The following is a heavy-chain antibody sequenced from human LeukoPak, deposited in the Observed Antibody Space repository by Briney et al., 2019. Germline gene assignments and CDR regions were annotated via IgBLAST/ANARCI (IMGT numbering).Heavy chain of an antibody. Sequence: GGSLRLSCAASGFSFSTYSMNWVRQAPGKGLEWVSYISSSGSTIYYADSVKGRFTISRDNAKKSLYLQMNSLRAEDTAVYYCARVYSSGWSYWGQGTLVTVSS. CDR2: ISSSGSTI. V-gene: IGHV3-48*04. CDR1: GFSFSTYS. D-gene: IGHD6-19*01. J-gene: IGHJ4*02. CDR3: ARVYSSGWSY.